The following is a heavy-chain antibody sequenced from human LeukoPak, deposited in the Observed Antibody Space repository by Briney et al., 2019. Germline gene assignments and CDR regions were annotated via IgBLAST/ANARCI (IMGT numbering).Heavy chain of an antibody. J-gene: IGHJ3*02. CDR1: GFTFSSYS. V-gene: IGHV3-21*01. CDR2: ISSSRSYI. Sequence: GGSLRLSCAASGFTFSSYSMNWVRQAPGKGLEWVSSISSSRSYIYYADSVKGRFTISRDNAKNSLYLQMNSLRAEDTAVYYCARVTRYDFWSGYAPRDAFDIWGQGTMVTVSS. D-gene: IGHD3-3*01. CDR3: ARVTRYDFWSGYAPRDAFDI.